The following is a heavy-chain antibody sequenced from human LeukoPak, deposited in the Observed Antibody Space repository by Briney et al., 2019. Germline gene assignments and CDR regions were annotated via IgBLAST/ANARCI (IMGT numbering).Heavy chain of an antibody. CDR2: ISAYNGNT. V-gene: IGHV1-18*04. D-gene: IGHD3-22*01. CDR1: GYTFTSYY. J-gene: IGHJ4*02. CDR3: ARDYYDSSGYYYSGDY. Sequence: GASVKVSCKASGYTFTSYYMHWVRQAPGQGLEWMGWISAYNGNTNYAQKLQGRVTMTTDTSTSTAYMELRSLRSDDTAVYYCARDYYDSSGYYYSGDYWGQGTLVTVSS.